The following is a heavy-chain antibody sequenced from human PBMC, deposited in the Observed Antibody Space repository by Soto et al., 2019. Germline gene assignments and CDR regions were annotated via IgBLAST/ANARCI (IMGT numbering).Heavy chain of an antibody. V-gene: IGHV1-18*01. Sequence: QVHLVQSGAEVKKPGASVKVSCKASGYTFTTYGIAWVRQAPGQGLEWMGWISAYNANTDSAQRLQGRVTITTDTSTSTAHMELRSLRSDDTAVYYCARGRYLDYWGQGTRVTVSS. CDR1: GYTFTTYG. D-gene: IGHD1-26*01. CDR2: ISAYNANT. J-gene: IGHJ4*02. CDR3: ARGRYLDY.